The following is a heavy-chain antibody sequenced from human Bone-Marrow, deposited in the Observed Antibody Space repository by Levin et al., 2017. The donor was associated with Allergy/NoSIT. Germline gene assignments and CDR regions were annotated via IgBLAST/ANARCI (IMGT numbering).Heavy chain of an antibody. CDR3: GRQNTPRGAAAPSTPIDS. CDR1: GGSIISRSYH. V-gene: IGHV4-39*01. Sequence: TASETLSLTCSVSGGSIISRSYHWGWIRQPPGKGLEWIGSIYFGGTTYYNSSLKSRVTISLDTSQNQFSLILTSVTATDTAVYFCGRQNTPRGAAAPSTPIDSWGRGTLVTVSP. CDR2: IYFGGTT. J-gene: IGHJ4*02. D-gene: IGHD6-25*01.